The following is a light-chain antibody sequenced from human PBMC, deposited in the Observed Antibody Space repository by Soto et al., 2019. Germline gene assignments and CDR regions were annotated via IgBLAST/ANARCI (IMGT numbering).Light chain of an antibody. V-gene: IGLV1-40*01. CDR2: GNS. CDR3: QSYDGSLYV. J-gene: IGLJ1*01. CDR1: SSNIGAGYD. Sequence: VLTQPPSVSGAPGQSVTISCTGSSSNIGAGYDVHWYQQFPGAAPKLLIYGNSNRPSGVPDRFSGSKSGTSASLAISGLLAEDEADYYCQSYDGSLYVFGSGTKLTVL.